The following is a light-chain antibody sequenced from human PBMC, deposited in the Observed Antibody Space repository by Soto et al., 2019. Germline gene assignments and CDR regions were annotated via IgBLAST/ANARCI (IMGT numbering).Light chain of an antibody. CDR2: EVN. Sequence: QSYLTQPRSPSGYPGQSVAIACTGTSSDVGGYNYVSWYQQHPGKAPKLMIYEVNKRPSGVPDRFSGSTSGNTASLTVSGLQAEDEADYYCSSYAGSSNVFGTGTKVNVL. CDR3: SSYAGSSNV. J-gene: IGLJ1*01. CDR1: SSDVGGYNY. V-gene: IGLV2-8*01.